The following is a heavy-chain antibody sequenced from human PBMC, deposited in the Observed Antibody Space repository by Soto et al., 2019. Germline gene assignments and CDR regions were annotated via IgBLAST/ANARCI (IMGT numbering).Heavy chain of an antibody. V-gene: IGHV1-46*01. Sequence: SVKVSCKASGYSLTSYCRHWVRQAPGQGLEWMGIINPSGGSTSYAQKFQGRVTMTRDTSTSTVYMELSSLRSEDTAVYYCARDRGVAATAYWFDPWGQGTLVTVSS. CDR2: INPSGGST. CDR3: ARDRGVAATAYWFDP. D-gene: IGHD2-15*01. J-gene: IGHJ5*02. CDR1: GYSLTSYC.